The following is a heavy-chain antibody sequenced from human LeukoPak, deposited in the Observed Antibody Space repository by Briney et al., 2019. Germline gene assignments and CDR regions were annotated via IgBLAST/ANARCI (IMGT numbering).Heavy chain of an antibody. D-gene: IGHD2-2*01. CDR2: INHSGST. J-gene: IGHJ4*02. CDR1: GGSFGGYY. CDR3: ARAPYCSSTSCYYYDFDY. V-gene: IGHV4-34*01. Sequence: SETLSLTCAVYGGSFGGYYRSWIRQPPGKGLEWIGEINHSGSTNYNPSLKSRVTISVDTSKNQFSLKLSSVTAADTAVYYCARAPYCSSTSCYYYDFDYWGQGTLVTVSS.